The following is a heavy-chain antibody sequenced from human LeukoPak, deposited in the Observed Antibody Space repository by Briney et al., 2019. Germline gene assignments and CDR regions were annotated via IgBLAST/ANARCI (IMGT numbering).Heavy chain of an antibody. CDR2: IYYSGST. Sequence: SETLSLTCTVSGGSISSSGYYYNWIRQPPGKGLEWIGYIYYSGSTNYNPSLKSRVTISLDTSKNQFSLELSSVTTADTAVYYCARSVVTLYWYFDLWGRGTLVTVSS. V-gene: IGHV4-61*08. CDR3: ARSVVTLYWYFDL. J-gene: IGHJ2*01. D-gene: IGHD4-23*01. CDR1: GGSISSSGYY.